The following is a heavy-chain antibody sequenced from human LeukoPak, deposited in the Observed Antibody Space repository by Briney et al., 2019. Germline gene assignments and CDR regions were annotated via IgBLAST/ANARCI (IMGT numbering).Heavy chain of an antibody. J-gene: IGHJ4*02. Sequence: GGYLTRSCAASGFTFDDYAMHWVRQAPGKGLECVSHITWNGGSTYYADSVKGRFTISRDNSQNSLYLQMNNLRPEDTALYYCAKPHLSVVATPYFDYWGQGTLVTVSS. V-gene: IGHV3-43D*03. CDR1: GFTFDDYA. D-gene: IGHD5-12*01. CDR2: ITWNGGST. CDR3: AKPHLSVVATPYFDY.